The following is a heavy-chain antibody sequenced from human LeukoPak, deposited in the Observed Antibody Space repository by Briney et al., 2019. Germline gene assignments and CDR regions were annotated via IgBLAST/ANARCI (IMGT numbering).Heavy chain of an antibody. CDR2: IYYSGST. Sequence: PSETLSLTCTVSGGSISSSSYYWGWLRQPPGKGLEWIGSIYYSGSTYYNPSLKSRVTISVDTSKNQFSLKLSSVTAADTAVYYCASGNESSGSSRLGDYWGQGTLVTVSS. J-gene: IGHJ4*02. D-gene: IGHD1-26*01. V-gene: IGHV4-39*07. CDR3: ASGNESSGSSRLGDY. CDR1: GGSISSSSYY.